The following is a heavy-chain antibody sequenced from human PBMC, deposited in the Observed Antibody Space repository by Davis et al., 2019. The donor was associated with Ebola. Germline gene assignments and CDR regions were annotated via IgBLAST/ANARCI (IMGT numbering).Heavy chain of an antibody. Sequence: PGRSLRLSCAASGFTFSSYAMHWVRQAPGKGLEYVSAISSNGGSTYYANSVKGRFTISRDNSKNTLYLQMASLRAEDMAVYYCARAHARLYFDIWGQGTMVTVSS. V-gene: IGHV3-64*01. CDR3: ARAHARLYFDI. CDR1: GFTFSSYA. D-gene: IGHD6-19*01. CDR2: ISSNGGST. J-gene: IGHJ3*02.